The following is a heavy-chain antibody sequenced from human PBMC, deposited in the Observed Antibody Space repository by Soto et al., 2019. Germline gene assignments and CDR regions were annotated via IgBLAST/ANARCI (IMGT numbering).Heavy chain of an antibody. CDR1: GFTLSNYG. J-gene: IGHJ5*01. CDR2: ILYDGTTT. V-gene: IGHV3-33*01. CDR3: ARNVGSSGSSRWFDT. Sequence: QVQLVESGGGVVQPGRSLTLSCVASGFTLSNYGMHWVRQAPGKGLEWVAVILYDGTTTYSADSVKGRFSISRDNSKNALFMQLRSLRAEDTALYYCARNVGSSGSSRWFDTWGHGTMVTVSS. D-gene: IGHD3-10*01.